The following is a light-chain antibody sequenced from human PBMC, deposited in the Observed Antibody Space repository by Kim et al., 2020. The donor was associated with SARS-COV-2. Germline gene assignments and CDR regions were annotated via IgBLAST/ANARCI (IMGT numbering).Light chain of an antibody. CDR1: NSVLSCSNNQHS. CDR3: QQYYTAPDT. Sequence: RATLNCKSSNSVLSCSNNQHSVAWYQQQPPHPPKLLIYWAATRETGVPDRFTGSGSGTDFTLSITSLQAEDVAVYYCQQYYTAPDTFGQGTKLEI. V-gene: IGKV4-1*01. J-gene: IGKJ2*01. CDR2: WAA.